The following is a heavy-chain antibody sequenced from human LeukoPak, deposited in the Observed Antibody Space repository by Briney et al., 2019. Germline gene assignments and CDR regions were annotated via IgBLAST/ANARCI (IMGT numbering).Heavy chain of an antibody. CDR2: ISSSSSYI. CDR1: GLTFSSYS. V-gene: IGHV3-21*01. Sequence: GGSLRLSCAASGLTFSSYSMNWVRQAPGKGLEWVSSISSSSSYIYYADSVKGGFTISRDKAKNSLYLQMNSLRAEDTAVYYCARDPSTIAVAGTYVYWGQGTLVTVSS. J-gene: IGHJ4*02. D-gene: IGHD6-19*01. CDR3: ARDPSTIAVAGTYVY.